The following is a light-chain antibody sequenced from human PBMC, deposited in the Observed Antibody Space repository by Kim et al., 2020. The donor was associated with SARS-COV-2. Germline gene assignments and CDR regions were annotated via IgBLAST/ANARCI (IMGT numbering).Light chain of an antibody. CDR3: YAAADNTWV. Sequence: SVSPGQTARITGSGDELAKKYARWYQQKPGQAPVLVIYKDSERPSGIPERFSGSSSGTTVTLTISGAQVEDEADYYCYAAADNTWVFGGGTQLTVL. CDR2: KDS. J-gene: IGLJ3*02. CDR1: ELAKKY. V-gene: IGLV3-27*01.